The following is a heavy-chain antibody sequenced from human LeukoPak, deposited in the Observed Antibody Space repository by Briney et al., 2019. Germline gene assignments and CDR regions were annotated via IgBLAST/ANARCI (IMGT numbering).Heavy chain of an antibody. CDR3: ARGRGGIYCSSTSCYTYNWFDP. CDR1: GGSISSGGYS. J-gene: IGHJ5*02. CDR2: IYHSGST. Sequence: PSQTLSLTCAVPGGSISSGGYSWSWIRQPPGKGLEWIGYIYHSGSTYYNPSLKSRVTISVDRSKNQFSLKLSSVTAADTAVYYCARGRGGIYCSSTSCYTYNWFDPWGQGTLVTVSS. D-gene: IGHD2-2*02. V-gene: IGHV4-30-2*01.